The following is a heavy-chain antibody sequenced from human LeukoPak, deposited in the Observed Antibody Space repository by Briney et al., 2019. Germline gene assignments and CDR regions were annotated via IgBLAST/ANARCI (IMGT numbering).Heavy chain of an antibody. CDR1: GGTFSSYA. J-gene: IGHJ5*02. CDR3: ARQTTVTTSAYANWFDP. CDR2: IIPIVGTA. V-gene: IGHV1-69*13. Sequence: SVKVSCRASGGTFSSYAISWVRQAPGQGLEWMGGIIPIVGTANYAQKFQGRVTITADESTSTAYMELSSLRSEDTAVYYCARQTTVTTSAYANWFDPWGQGTLVTVSS. D-gene: IGHD4-11*01.